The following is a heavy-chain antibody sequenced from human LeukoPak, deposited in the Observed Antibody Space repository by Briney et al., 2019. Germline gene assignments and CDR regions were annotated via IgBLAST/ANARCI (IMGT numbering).Heavy chain of an antibody. CDR3: ARESLDEQLFDY. Sequence: GGSLRLSCAASGFTFSGYSMNWVRQAPGKGLEWVSSISSSSSYIYYADSVKGRFTISRDNAKNSLYLQMNSLRAEDTAVYYCARESLDEQLFDYWGQGTLVTVSS. D-gene: IGHD6-13*01. CDR1: GFTFSGYS. J-gene: IGHJ4*02. CDR2: ISSSSSYI. V-gene: IGHV3-21*01.